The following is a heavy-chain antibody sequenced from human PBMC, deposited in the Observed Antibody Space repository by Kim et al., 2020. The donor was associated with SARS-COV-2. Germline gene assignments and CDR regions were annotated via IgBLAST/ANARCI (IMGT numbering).Heavy chain of an antibody. V-gene: IGHV4-4*08. J-gene: IGHJ4*02. CDR3: ARLNHFDSSGYFYREY. Sequence: SLKSRVTISLDTSKTQFALRLSSVTAADTAVYYCARLNHFDSSGYFYREYWGQGTLVTVSS. D-gene: IGHD3-22*01.